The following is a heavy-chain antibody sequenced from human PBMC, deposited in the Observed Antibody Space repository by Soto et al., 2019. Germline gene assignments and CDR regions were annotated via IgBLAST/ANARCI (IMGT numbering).Heavy chain of an antibody. CDR3: ARGFTIGWYTYFFHL. J-gene: IGHJ4*02. Sequence: SETLSLTCAVSGFSIISGEHYWSWIRQPPGKGLEWIGFIYYSGITEYNPSLKSRVAISIDTSKNQFSLRLSSVTAADTAVYYCARGFTIGWYTYFFHLWGPGPLVTVSS. D-gene: IGHD6-19*01. CDR1: GFSIISGEHY. CDR2: IYYSGIT. V-gene: IGHV4-30-4*01.